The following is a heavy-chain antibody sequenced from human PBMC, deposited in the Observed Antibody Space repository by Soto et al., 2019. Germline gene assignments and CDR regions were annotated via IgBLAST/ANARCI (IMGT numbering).Heavy chain of an antibody. J-gene: IGHJ4*02. D-gene: IGHD3-16*01. CDR3: ARFSGGGY. Sequence: EVQLVETGGGLIQPGGSLRLSCAASGFIVSSNHMSWVRQAPGKGLEGVSIIYPGDGIYYADSVKGRFTISRDNSKNTLYLQMNSLRAEDTAVYYCARFSGGGYWGQGTLVTVSS. V-gene: IGHV3-53*02. CDR1: GFIVSSNH. CDR2: IYPGDGI.